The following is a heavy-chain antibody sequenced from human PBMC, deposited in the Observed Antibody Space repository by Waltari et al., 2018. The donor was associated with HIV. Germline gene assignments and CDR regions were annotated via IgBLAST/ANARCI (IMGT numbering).Heavy chain of an antibody. D-gene: IGHD2-2*01. J-gene: IGHJ3*02. CDR3: ARYCTSTSCYRGAFDI. V-gene: IGHV4-31*03. Sequence: QVQLQESGPGLVKPSQTLYLTCTVAGGPISTGGYSWRLIRQPAGKGREWIGYIYYTGNTYYNPSLKSRITISVDTSKNQLSLNLTSVTAADTAVYYCARYCTSTSCYRGAFDIWGQGTLVTVSS. CDR1: GGPISTGGYS. CDR2: IYYTGNT.